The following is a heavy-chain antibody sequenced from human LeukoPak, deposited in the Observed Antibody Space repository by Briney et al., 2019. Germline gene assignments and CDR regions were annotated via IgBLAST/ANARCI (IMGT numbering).Heavy chain of an antibody. J-gene: IGHJ5*02. CDR1: GGSISSSSYY. Sequence: SETLSLTCTVSGGSISSSSYYWGWIRQPPGKGLEWIGSIYYSGSTYYNPSLKSRVTISVDTSKNQFSLKLSSVTAADTAVYYCAREPTVTTVSRFDPWGQGTLVTVSS. D-gene: IGHD4-17*01. CDR3: AREPTVTTVSRFDP. CDR2: IYYSGST. V-gene: IGHV4-39*07.